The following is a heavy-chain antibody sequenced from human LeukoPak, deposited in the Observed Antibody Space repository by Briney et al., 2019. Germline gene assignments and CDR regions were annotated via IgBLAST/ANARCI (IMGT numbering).Heavy chain of an antibody. CDR3: AIDPNWGTHS. CDR2: IGSSGGGI. V-gene: IGHV3-23*01. Sequence: GGSLRLSCAASGFTFSTYTMYWVRHPPGKGLEWVSIIGSSGGGIHYADSVKGRFTISRDNSKNALYLQMNSLRVEDTAVYYCAIDPNWGTHSWGRGVLVTVSS. CDR1: GFTFSTYT. D-gene: IGHD7-27*01. J-gene: IGHJ4*02.